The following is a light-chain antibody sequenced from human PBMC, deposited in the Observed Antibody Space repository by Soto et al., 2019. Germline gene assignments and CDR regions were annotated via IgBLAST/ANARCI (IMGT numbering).Light chain of an antibody. CDR2: TGS. CDR1: QGISNW. V-gene: IGKV1-12*01. J-gene: IGKJ4*01. Sequence: DIQMTQSPSSVPASVGDRVSITCRASQGISNWLAWYQQKPGRAPKLLIYTGSSLQSGVPSRFSGTGSGTDFTLTISSLQPEDVETYYCQQANSFPLTFGGGTKVEIK. CDR3: QQANSFPLT.